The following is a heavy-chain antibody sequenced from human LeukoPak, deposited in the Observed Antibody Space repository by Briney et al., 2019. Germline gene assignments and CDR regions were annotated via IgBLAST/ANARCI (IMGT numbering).Heavy chain of an antibody. CDR2: IYYSGST. Sequence: SETLSLTCTVSGGSISSYYWSWIRQPPGKGLEGIGYIYYSGSTNYNPSLKSRVTISVDTSKNQFSLKLSSVTAADTAVYYCARDRGYCSGGSCYGAFDIWGQGTMVTVSS. J-gene: IGHJ3*02. D-gene: IGHD2-15*01. CDR1: GGSISSYY. V-gene: IGHV4-59*01. CDR3: ARDRGYCSGGSCYGAFDI.